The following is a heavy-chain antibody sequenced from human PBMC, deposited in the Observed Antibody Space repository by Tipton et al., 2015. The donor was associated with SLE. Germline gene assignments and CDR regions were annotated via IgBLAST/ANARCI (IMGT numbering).Heavy chain of an antibody. V-gene: IGHV5-51*01. J-gene: IGHJ4*02. CDR3: ARDQASLGLDF. CDR1: GYTFANFW. CDR2: IYPGDSDT. Sequence: VQLVQSGAEVKKPGESLKISCRVSGYTFANFWISWVRQTPGKGLEWMGFIYPGDSDTKYSPSFEGQVTISADKFTSTAYVQWNSLKTSDSAIYYCARDQASLGLDFWGQGTLVTVSS.